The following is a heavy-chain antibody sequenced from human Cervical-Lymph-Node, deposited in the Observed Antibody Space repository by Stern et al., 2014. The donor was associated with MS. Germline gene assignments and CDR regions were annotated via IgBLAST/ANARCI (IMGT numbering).Heavy chain of an antibody. Sequence: MQLVESGGGVVQPGRSLRLSCAASGFSFSRYAMHWVRQAPGKGLEWVALLWYDGSNPYYADSVTGRFTIYRDNFKNTLYLQMNSLRADDTAVYYCASAYSSSHYYFDYCGQGTLVTVSS. V-gene: IGHV3-33*01. CDR2: LWYDGSNP. D-gene: IGHD6-13*01. CDR1: GFSFSRYA. J-gene: IGHJ4*02. CDR3: ASAYSSSHYYFDY.